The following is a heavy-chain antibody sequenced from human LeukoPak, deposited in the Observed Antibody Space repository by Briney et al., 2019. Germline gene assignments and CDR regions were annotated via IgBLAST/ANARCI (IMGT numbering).Heavy chain of an antibody. CDR2: ILYDGSKK. D-gene: IGHD1-7*01. Sequence: GGSLRLSCAASGFTFSSYVMHWVRQAPGKGLEWVAVILYDGSKKYYADSVKGRFTISRDNSQNTLYLQMNSLRAEDTAVYYCAKGSAGTYDYWGQGTLVTVSS. CDR1: GFTFSSYV. CDR3: AKGSAGTYDY. J-gene: IGHJ4*02. V-gene: IGHV3-30*04.